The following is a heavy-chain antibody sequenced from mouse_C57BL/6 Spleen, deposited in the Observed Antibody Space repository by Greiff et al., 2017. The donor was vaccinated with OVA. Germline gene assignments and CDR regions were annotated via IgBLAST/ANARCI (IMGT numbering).Heavy chain of an antibody. CDR1: GFNIKDDY. CDR2: IDPENGDT. V-gene: IGHV14-4*01. D-gene: IGHD2-4*01. Sequence: EVQLQQSGAELVRPGASVKLSCTASGFNIKDDYMHWVKQRPEQGLEWIGWIDPENGDTEYASKFQGKATITADTSSNTAYLQLSSLTSEDTAVYYCTTYRRLRRAWFAYWGQGTLVTVSA. J-gene: IGHJ3*01. CDR3: TTYRRLRRAWFAY.